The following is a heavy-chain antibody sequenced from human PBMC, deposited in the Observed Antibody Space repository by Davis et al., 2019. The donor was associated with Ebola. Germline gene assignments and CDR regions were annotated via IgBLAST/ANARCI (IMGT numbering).Heavy chain of an antibody. Sequence: GESLKISCAASGFTFSSYAMHWVRQAPGKGLEWVAVISYDGSNKYYADSVKGRFTISRDNSKNTLYLQMNGLTAEDTAAYYCASDIEYYFDYWGQGILVTVSS. CDR2: ISYDGSNK. J-gene: IGHJ4*02. CDR3: ASDIEYYFDY. V-gene: IGHV3-30-3*01. CDR1: GFTFSSYA. D-gene: IGHD3-16*02.